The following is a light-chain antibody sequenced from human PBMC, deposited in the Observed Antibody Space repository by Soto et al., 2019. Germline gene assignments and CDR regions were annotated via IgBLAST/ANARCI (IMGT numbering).Light chain of an antibody. J-gene: IGKJ4*01. Sequence: DLQMTQSPSSLSASVGDRVTITCQASQDIRNYLNWYQQKPGKAPKLLIYDASNLKTGVPLRFSGSGSGTDFTFTISSLQPEDIATYYCQQYDNLPLTFGGGTKVEIK. V-gene: IGKV1-33*01. CDR2: DAS. CDR1: QDIRNY. CDR3: QQYDNLPLT.